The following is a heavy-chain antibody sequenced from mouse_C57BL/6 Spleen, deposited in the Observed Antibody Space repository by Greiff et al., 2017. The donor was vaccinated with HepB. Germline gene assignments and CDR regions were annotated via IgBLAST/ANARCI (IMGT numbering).Heavy chain of an antibody. CDR3: AGGDCVSRRDWYVDD. J-gene: IGHJ1*03. V-gene: IGHV1-81*01. Sequence: QVQLQQSGAELARPGASVKLSCKASGYTFTSYGMRWVKQRTGQGLEWIGMIYPRSGNTNYNEKFKGKATLTADKSSSTAYMELRSLTSEDSAVYVCAGGDCVSRRDWYVDDWGTGTTVTVSS. CDR2: IYPRSGNT. CDR1: GYTFTSYG. D-gene: IGHD1-1*01.